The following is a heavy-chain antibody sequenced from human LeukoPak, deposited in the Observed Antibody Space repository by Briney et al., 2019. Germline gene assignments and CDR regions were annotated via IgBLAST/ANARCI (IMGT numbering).Heavy chain of an antibody. CDR3: AQEGYGSGSYDG. V-gene: IGHV3-48*03. D-gene: IGHD3-10*01. J-gene: IGHJ4*02. Sequence: GGSLRLSCAASGFTFSSYEMNWVRQAPGKGLEWVSYISSSGSTIYNADSVKGRFTISRDNAKNSLYLQMNSLRAEDTAVYYCAQEGYGSGSYDGWGQGTLVTVSS. CDR2: ISSSGSTI. CDR1: GFTFSSYE.